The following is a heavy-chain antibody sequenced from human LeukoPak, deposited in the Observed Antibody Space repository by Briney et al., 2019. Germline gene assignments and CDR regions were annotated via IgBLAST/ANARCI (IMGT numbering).Heavy chain of an antibody. CDR3: ARDKNWAVWDY. CDR1: GGTFSSYA. J-gene: IGHJ4*02. D-gene: IGHD7-27*01. V-gene: IGHV1-69*05. Sequence: SVKVSCEASGGTFSSYAISWVRQAPGQGLEWMGRIIPIFGTANYAQKFQGRVTITTDESTSTAYMELSSLRSDDTAVYYCARDKNWAVWDYWGQGTLVTVSS. CDR2: IIPIFGTA.